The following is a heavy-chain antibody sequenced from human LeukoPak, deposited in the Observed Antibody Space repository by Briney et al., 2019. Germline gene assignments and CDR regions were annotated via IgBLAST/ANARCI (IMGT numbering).Heavy chain of an antibody. CDR3: ARVGKGGSGSPIDY. CDR1: GGSISSSSYY. D-gene: IGHD3-10*01. V-gene: IGHV4-61*01. J-gene: IGHJ4*02. CDR2: IYYSGST. Sequence: PSETLSLTCTVSGGSISSSSYYWSWIRQPPGKGLEWIGYIYYSGSTNYNPSLKSRVTISVDTSKNQFSLKLSSVTAADTAVYYCARVGKGGSGSPIDYWGQGTLVTVSS.